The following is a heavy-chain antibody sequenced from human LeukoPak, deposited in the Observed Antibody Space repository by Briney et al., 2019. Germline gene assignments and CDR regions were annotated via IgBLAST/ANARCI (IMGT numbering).Heavy chain of an antibody. Sequence: PSGTLSLTCAVSGGSISSSNWWSWVRQPPGKGLEWIGEIYHSGSTNYNPSLKSRVTISVDKSKNQFSLKLSSVTAADTAVYYCARNGEGNPSLTGELSYYFDYWGQGTLVTVSS. D-gene: IGHD3-10*01. CDR3: ARNGEGNPSLTGELSYYFDY. CDR1: GGSISSSNW. V-gene: IGHV4-4*02. CDR2: IYHSGST. J-gene: IGHJ4*02.